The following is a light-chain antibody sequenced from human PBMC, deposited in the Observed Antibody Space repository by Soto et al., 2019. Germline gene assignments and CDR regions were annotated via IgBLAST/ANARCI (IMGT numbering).Light chain of an antibody. J-gene: IGKJ1*01. CDR1: QSVSSF. CDR2: DAS. V-gene: IGKV3-11*01. CDR3: HQRNKWRT. Sequence: DIVLTQSPATLSLSPGERATLSCRASQSVSSFLAWYQQKPGQAPRLLIYDASNRATGIPARSSGSGFGTDFTLTISSLEPEDFAVYYCHQRNKWRTFGQGTKVDIK.